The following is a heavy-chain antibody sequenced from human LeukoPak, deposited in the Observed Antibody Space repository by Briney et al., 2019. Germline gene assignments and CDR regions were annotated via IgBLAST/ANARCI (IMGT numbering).Heavy chain of an antibody. CDR3: ARVIGGYGDY. CDR1: GFTFSSYS. V-gene: IGHV3-21*01. J-gene: IGHJ4*02. CDR2: ISSSSSYI. Sequence: PGGSLRLSWAASGFTFSSYSMNWVRQAPGKGLEWVSSISSSSSYICYADAVKGRFTISRDNAKNSLYLQRHSLRAEDTAVHYCARVIGGYGDYWGEGTLVTVPS. D-gene: IGHD5-12*01.